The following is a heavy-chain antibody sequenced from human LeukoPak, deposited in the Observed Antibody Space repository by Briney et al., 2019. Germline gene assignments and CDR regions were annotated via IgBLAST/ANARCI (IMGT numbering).Heavy chain of an antibody. Sequence: GASVKVSCKTSGYTFTVYYMHWVRQAPGQGLEWMGWINPNSGGTNYAEKFQGRVTMTRDTSISTAYMELSSLRSEDTAVYYCARSLRMTNLGSSGYWPWGQGTLVTVSS. D-gene: IGHD3-22*01. J-gene: IGHJ5*02. CDR2: INPNSGGT. CDR3: ARSLRMTNLGSSGYWP. CDR1: GYTFTVYY. V-gene: IGHV1-2*02.